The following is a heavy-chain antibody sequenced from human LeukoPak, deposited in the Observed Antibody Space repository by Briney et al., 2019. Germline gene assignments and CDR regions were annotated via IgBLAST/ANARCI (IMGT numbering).Heavy chain of an antibody. D-gene: IGHD6-19*01. CDR2: ISGSGGST. CDR1: AFTFSSHA. J-gene: IGHJ3*02. CDR3: AKHSSGWYNDAFDK. V-gene: IGHV3-23*01. Sequence: GGSLRLSCAASAFTFSSHAMSWVRQAPGKGLEWVSGISGSGGSTHYTDSVKGRFTISRDNSKNTLNLQMNSLRAEDTAVYYCAKHSSGWYNDAFDKWGQGTMVTVSS.